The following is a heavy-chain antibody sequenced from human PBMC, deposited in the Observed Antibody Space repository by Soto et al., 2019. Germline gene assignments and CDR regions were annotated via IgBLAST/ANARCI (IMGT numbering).Heavy chain of an antibody. V-gene: IGHV3-23*01. Sequence: EVQLLESGGGLVQPGGSLRLSCAASGFTFSSYAMSWVRQAPGKGLEWVSAISGSGGSTYYADSVKGRFTISRDNSKNTLYLQMNSLRAEDTAVYYCAKDLITIFGLPNWFDPWGQGTLVTVSS. CDR1: GFTFSSYA. D-gene: IGHD3-3*01. CDR2: ISGSGGST. CDR3: AKDLITIFGLPNWFDP. J-gene: IGHJ5*02.